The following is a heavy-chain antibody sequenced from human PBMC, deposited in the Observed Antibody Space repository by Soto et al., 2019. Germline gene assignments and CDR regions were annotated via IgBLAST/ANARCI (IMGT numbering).Heavy chain of an antibody. CDR2: IYYSGST. CDR3: ARAEQQLSALWFDY. J-gene: IGHJ4*02. D-gene: IGHD6-13*01. V-gene: IGHV4-31*03. Sequence: TSETLSLTCTVSGGSISSGGYYWSWIRQHPGKGLEWIGYIYYSGSTYYNPSLKSRVTISVDTSKNQFSLKLSSVTAADTAVYYCARAEQQLSALWFDYWGQGTLVTVAS. CDR1: GGSISSGGYY.